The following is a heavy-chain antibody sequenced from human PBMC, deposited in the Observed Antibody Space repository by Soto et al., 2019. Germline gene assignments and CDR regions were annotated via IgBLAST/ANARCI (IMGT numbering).Heavy chain of an antibody. CDR2: ISAYNGNT. J-gene: IGHJ5*02. CDR1: GYTFTSCG. Sequence: ASVKVSCKASGYTFTSCGISWVRQAPGQGLEWMGWISAYNGNTNYAQKLQGRVTMTTDTSTSTAYMELRSLRSDDTAVYYCARDDSSSCTGWFDPCGQGTLVTVSS. D-gene: IGHD6-13*01. V-gene: IGHV1-18*01. CDR3: ARDDSSSCTGWFDP.